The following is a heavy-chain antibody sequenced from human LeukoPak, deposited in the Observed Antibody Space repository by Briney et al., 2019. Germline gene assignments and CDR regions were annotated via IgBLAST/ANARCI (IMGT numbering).Heavy chain of an antibody. V-gene: IGHV3-53*01. D-gene: IGHD4-11*01. CDR2: IYSGGST. CDR1: GFTVSSNY. CDR3: ARGNYSNYYYYYMDV. Sequence: GGSLRLSCAASGFTVSSNYMSWVRQAPGKGLEWVSVIYSGGSTYYADSVKGRFTISRDNSKNTLYLQMNSLRAEDTAVYYCARGNYSNYYYYYMDVRGKGTTVTVSS. J-gene: IGHJ6*03.